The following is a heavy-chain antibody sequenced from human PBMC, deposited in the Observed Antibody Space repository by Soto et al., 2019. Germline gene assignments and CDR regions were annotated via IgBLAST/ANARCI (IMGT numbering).Heavy chain of an antibody. D-gene: IGHD4-17*01. V-gene: IGHV4-59*02. CDR1: GGSVNGYY. Sequence: PSETLSLTCAVYGGSVNGYYWNWIRQPPGKGLEWIGYIYYSGSTNYNPSLKSRVTISVDTSKNPFSLKLSSVTAADTAVYYCARVIGDYLKNYDYYDGLEVWGHGTKVTAAS. J-gene: IGHJ6*02. CDR2: IYYSGST. CDR3: ARVIGDYLKNYDYYDGLEV.